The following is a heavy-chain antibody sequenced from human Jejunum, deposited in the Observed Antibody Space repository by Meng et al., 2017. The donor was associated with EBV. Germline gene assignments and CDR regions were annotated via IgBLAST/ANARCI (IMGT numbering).Heavy chain of an antibody. CDR1: GFTLEDYG. Sequence: LAESGGGVVRPGGSLSVSCVASGFTLEDYGMNWVRQVPGKGLEWVATINWDGRRTGYADSVKGRFTISRDNAKNSLYLQMNSLRAEDTALYHCARDKRGAGYCHDYWGQGTLVTVSS. D-gene: IGHD2-2*03. V-gene: IGHV3-20*01. J-gene: IGHJ4*02. CDR3: ARDKRGAGYCHDY. CDR2: INWDGRRT.